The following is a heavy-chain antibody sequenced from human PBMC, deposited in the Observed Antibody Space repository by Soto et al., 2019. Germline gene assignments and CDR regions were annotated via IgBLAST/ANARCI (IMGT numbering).Heavy chain of an antibody. CDR2: IYHSGTA. CDR3: ARHIAVTGTRGFDY. V-gene: IGHV4-4*02. CDR1: GGSISSSNW. D-gene: IGHD6-19*01. J-gene: IGHJ4*02. Sequence: QVQLQESGPGLVKPSGTLSLTCAVSGGSISSSNWWSWVRQPPGKGLEWIGEIYHSGTANYNPSLKSRVTISMDKSIIPISLDLSSVTAADSAVYFCARHIAVTGTRGFDYWGQGTLVTVSS.